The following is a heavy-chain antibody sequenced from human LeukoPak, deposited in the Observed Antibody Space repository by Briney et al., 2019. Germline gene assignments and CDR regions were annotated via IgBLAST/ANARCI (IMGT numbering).Heavy chain of an antibody. CDR3: ARGKELIDFCDSTVYYQVQFPYYFDS. CDR1: GGSFSGYY. J-gene: IGHJ4*02. D-gene: IGHD3-9*01. Sequence: SETLSLTCAVYGGSFSGYYWSWIRQPPGKGLEWIGEINHSGSTNYNPSLKSRVTISVDTSKNQFSLKLTSVIAADTAVYYCARGKELIDFCDSTVYYQVQFPYYFDSWGQGTLVTVSS. V-gene: IGHV4-34*01. CDR2: INHSGST.